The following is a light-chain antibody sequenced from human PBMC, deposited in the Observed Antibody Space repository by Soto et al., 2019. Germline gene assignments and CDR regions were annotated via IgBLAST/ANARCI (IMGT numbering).Light chain of an antibody. J-gene: IGKJ4*01. CDR1: QSVGSN. V-gene: IGKV3-15*01. CDR3: QHYANWPLT. CDR2: GAS. Sequence: EVVMTQSPATLSLSPGERATLSCRASQSVGSNLAWYQQRPGQAPSLLIFGASSRATGIPARFIGSGSGTDFTLTINSLQSEDFAVYFCQHYANWPLTFGGGTKVEIK.